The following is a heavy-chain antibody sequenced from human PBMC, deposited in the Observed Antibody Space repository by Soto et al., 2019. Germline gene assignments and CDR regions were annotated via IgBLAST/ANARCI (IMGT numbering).Heavy chain of an antibody. J-gene: IGHJ6*02. CDR2: IYTSGST. Sequence: PSETLSLTCTVSGGSISSYYWSWIRQPPGKGLEWIGRIYTSGSTNYNPSLKSRVTMSVDTSKNQFSLKLSSVTAADTAVYYCARDPASPGYDFWSGYYPYYGMDVWGQGATVTVSS. V-gene: IGHV4-4*07. CDR3: ARDPASPGYDFWSGYYPYYGMDV. D-gene: IGHD3-3*01. CDR1: GGSISSYY.